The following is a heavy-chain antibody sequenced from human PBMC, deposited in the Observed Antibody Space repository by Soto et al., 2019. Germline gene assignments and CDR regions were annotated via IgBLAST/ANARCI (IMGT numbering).Heavy chain of an antibody. CDR3: ARPSVAVTWGPFDY. CDR1: GGSISTYY. Sequence: QVQLQESGPGLVKPSETLSLTCTVSGGSISTYYWNWDRQPPGKGLEWIGNIYYTGSTNYNPSLKSRVTISVDTSKNQFSLKLTSVTAADTAVYYCARPSVAVTWGPFDYWGQGTLVTVSS. D-gene: IGHD6-19*01. J-gene: IGHJ4*02. CDR2: IYYTGST. V-gene: IGHV4-59*01.